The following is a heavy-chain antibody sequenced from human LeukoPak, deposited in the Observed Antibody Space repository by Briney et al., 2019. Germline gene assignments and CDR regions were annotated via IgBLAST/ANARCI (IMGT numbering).Heavy chain of an antibody. V-gene: IGHV1-69*04. D-gene: IGHD3-22*01. Sequence: SVKVSCKASGYTFTGYYMHWVRQAPGQGLEWMGRIIPILGIANYAQKFQGRVTITADKSTSTAYMELSSLRSEDTAVYYCARAGSYDSSGYYWGFHYWGQGTLVTVSS. J-gene: IGHJ4*02. CDR2: IIPILGIA. CDR3: ARAGSYDSSGYYWGFHY. CDR1: GYTFTGYY.